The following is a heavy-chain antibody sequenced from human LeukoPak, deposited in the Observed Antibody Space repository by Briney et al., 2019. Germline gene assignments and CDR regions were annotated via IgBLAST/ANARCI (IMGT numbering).Heavy chain of an antibody. CDR3: ARDLARGYPVYYFDY. CDR1: GYTFTSYY. D-gene: IGHD5-12*01. V-gene: IGHV1-46*01. Sequence: ASVKVSCKASGYTFTSYYMHWVRQAPGQGLEWMGIINPSGGSTSYAQKFQGRVTMTRDTSTSTVYMELSSLRSEDTAVYYCARDLARGYPVYYFDYRGQGTLVTVSS. J-gene: IGHJ4*02. CDR2: INPSGGST.